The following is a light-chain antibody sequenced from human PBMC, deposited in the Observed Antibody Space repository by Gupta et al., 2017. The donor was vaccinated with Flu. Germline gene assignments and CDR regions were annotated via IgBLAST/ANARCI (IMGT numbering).Light chain of an antibody. J-gene: IGLJ3*02. CDR3: QSYDSSLSGSV. Sequence: QSVLTQPPSVSGAPGQRLTISCTGSSPNFGAGYDVHWYQQLPGTAPKLLIYGNNNRPSGVPDRFSGSKSGTSASLAITGLQAEDEADYYCQSYDSSLSGSVFGGGTKLTVL. V-gene: IGLV1-40*01. CDR2: GNN. CDR1: SPNFGAGYD.